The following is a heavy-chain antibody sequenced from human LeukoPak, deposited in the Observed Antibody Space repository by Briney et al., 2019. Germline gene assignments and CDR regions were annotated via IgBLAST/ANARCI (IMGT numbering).Heavy chain of an antibody. CDR3: ARLESAAADY. Sequence: GESLKISCQGSGYSFTSYWIGGVRQVPGKGLEWMGIIYPGDSDTRYSPSFQGQVTISADKSISTAYLQWSSLKASDTAIYYCARLESAAADYWGQGTLVTVSS. CDR2: IYPGDSDT. CDR1: GYSFTSYW. V-gene: IGHV5-51*01. D-gene: IGHD6-13*01. J-gene: IGHJ4*02.